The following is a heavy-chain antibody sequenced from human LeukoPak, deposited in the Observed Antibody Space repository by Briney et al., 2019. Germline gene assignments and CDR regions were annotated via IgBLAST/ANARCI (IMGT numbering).Heavy chain of an antibody. Sequence: ASVKVSCKASGYTFTSYGISWVRQAPGQGLEWMGWINPNSGATNNAQKFQGRVTVSRDRSISTVYMELNKLRSDDTAVYYCARSEITTIPNFDYWGQGSLVTVSS. CDR3: ARSEITTIPNFDY. CDR1: GYTFTSYG. D-gene: IGHD5-12*01. CDR2: INPNSGAT. J-gene: IGHJ4*02. V-gene: IGHV1-2*02.